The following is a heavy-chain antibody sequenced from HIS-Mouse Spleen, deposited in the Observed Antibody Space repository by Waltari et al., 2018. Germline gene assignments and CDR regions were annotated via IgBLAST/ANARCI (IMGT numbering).Heavy chain of an antibody. D-gene: IGHD3-22*01. CDR3: ARGYYYDSSGYYFDY. V-gene: IGHV4-30-2*01. CDR1: GGSISSGGYS. CDR2: IYHSGSS. J-gene: IGHJ4*02. Sequence: QLQLQESGSGLVKPSQTLSLTCAVPGGSISSGGYSWSWIRQPPGKGLEWIGYIYHSGSSYYNPSLKSRVTISVDRSKNQFSLKLSSVTAADTAVYYCARGYYYDSSGYYFDYWGQGTLVTVSS.